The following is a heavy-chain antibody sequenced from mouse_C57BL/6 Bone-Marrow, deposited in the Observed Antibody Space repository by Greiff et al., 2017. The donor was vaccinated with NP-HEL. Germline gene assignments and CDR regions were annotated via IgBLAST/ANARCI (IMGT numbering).Heavy chain of an antibody. Sequence: VQLQQSGPELVKPGASVKISCKASGYTFTDYYMNWVKQSHGKSLEWIGDINPNNGGTSYNQKFKGKATLTVDKSASTAYMELRSLTSEDSAVYYCARSRSYGLYYYAMDYWGQGTSVTVSS. D-gene: IGHD2-2*01. CDR1: GYTFTDYY. CDR3: ARSRSYGLYYYAMDY. V-gene: IGHV1-26*01. CDR2: INPNNGGT. J-gene: IGHJ4*01.